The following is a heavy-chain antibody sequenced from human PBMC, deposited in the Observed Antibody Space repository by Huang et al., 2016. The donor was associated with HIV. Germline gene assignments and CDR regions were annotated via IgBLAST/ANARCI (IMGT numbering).Heavy chain of an antibody. Sequence: QVRLQESGPGLVKPSETLSLSCTVSGDSVSSHYWGWIRHPPGKGREWIGTVYESVTTKYNPRLKRRITISVDTSKNGFSLNITSVSAADTAMYFCVRDQGRLAVGGIDNWFDPWGQGALVTVSS. J-gene: IGHJ5*02. V-gene: IGHV4-59*02. CDR1: GDSVSSHY. CDR2: VYESVTT. CDR3: VRDQGRLAVGGIDNWFDP. D-gene: IGHD6-19*01.